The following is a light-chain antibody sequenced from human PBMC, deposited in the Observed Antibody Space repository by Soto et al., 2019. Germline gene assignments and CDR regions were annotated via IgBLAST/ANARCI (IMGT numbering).Light chain of an antibody. V-gene: IGKV3-20*01. CDR2: DAS. CDR1: QTVRNNY. J-gene: IGKJ4*01. Sequence: EFGVNQTPGTASVSPRVKATLFCGASQTVRNNYLAWYQQKPGQAPRLXIYDASSRATGIPDRFSVGGSGTDFTLTFASLEPEDFAVYDCRRSSIYPRTFAGGTKVDIK. CDR3: RRSSIYPRT.